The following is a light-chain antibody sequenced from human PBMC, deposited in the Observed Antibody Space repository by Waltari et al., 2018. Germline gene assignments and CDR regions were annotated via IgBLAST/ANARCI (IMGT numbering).Light chain of an antibody. Sequence: EIVMTQSPATLSVSPGDRGTLSCRASQSVSSNLAWYHQKPGQAPRLLIYGASTRATGIPARFSGSGSGTEFTLTISSLQSEDFAVYYCQQYNNWPPYTFGQGTKLDIK. V-gene: IGKV3-15*01. CDR2: GAS. CDR3: QQYNNWPPYT. J-gene: IGKJ2*01. CDR1: QSVSSN.